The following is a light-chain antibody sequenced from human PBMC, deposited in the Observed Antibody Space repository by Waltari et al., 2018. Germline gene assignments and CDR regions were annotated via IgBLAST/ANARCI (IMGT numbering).Light chain of an antibody. CDR3: SSYGGSKV. J-gene: IGLJ3*02. CDR1: SSDVGGNNY. Sequence: QSVLTQPPSASGSPGQSVTISCTGTSSDVGGNNYVSWYQQHPGKAPKLMIDEVNTRPSGVPGRFSGAKSGNTASLTVSGLQAEDEADYYCSSYGGSKVFGGGTKLTVL. CDR2: EVN. V-gene: IGLV2-8*01.